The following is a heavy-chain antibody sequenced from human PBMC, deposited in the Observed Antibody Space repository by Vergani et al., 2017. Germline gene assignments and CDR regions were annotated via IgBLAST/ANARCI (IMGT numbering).Heavy chain of an antibody. CDR1: GGTFSSYD. Sequence: QVQLVQSGAEVKKPGSSVKVSCKASGGTFSSYDINWVRQATGQGLEWMGWMNPNSGNTGYAQKFQGRVTMTRNTSISTAYMELSSLRSEDTAVYYCAATITMIVVVISGHYFDYWGQGTLVTVSS. V-gene: IGHV1-8*01. J-gene: IGHJ4*02. D-gene: IGHD3-22*01. CDR3: AATITMIVVVISGHYFDY. CDR2: MNPNSGNT.